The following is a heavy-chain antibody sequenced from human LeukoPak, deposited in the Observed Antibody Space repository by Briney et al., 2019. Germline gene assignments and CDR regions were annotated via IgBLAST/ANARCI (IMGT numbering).Heavy chain of an antibody. CDR2: INTDGSST. D-gene: IGHD1-26*01. Sequence: EGSLRLSCAASGFTFSSYWMHWVRQAPGKGLVWVSRINTDGSSTSYADSVKGRFTISRDNAKNTLYLQMNSLRAEDTAVYYCARDPEWELLVDWGQGTLVTVSS. J-gene: IGHJ4*02. V-gene: IGHV3-74*01. CDR3: ARDPEWELLVD. CDR1: GFTFSSYW.